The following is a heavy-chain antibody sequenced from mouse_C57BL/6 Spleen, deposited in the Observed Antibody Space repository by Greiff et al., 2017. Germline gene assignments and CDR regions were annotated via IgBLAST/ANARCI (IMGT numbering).Heavy chain of an antibody. V-gene: IGHV1-69*01. CDR2: IDPSDSYT. J-gene: IGHJ2*01. D-gene: IGHD2-4*01. Sequence: QVQLQQSGAELVMPGASVKLSCKASGYTFTSYWMHWVKQRPGQGLEWIGEIDPSDSYTNYNQKFKGKSTLTVEKSSSTAYMQLSSLTSEDSAVYYCARCGYDSDGNYWGQGTTLTVSS. CDR1: GYTFTSYW. CDR3: ARCGYDSDGNY.